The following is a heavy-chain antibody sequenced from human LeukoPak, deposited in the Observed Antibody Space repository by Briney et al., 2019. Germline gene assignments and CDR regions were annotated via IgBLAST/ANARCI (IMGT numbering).Heavy chain of an antibody. CDR3: ARAAMVKGEDY. CDR1: GFIFSTYG. V-gene: IGHV3-33*05. D-gene: IGHD5-18*01. CDR2: ISYDESTT. Sequence: PGGSLRLSCAASGFIFSTYGMHWVRQAPGKGLEWVAVISYDESTTYYAESVKGRFTISRDNSKNTLYLQMNSLRAEDTAVYYCARAAMVKGEDYWGQGTLVTVSS. J-gene: IGHJ4*02.